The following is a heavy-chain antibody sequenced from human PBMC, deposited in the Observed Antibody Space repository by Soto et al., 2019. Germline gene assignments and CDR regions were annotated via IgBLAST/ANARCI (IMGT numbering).Heavy chain of an antibody. J-gene: IGHJ4*02. Sequence: ASVKVSCKASGYTFTSYDINWVRQATGQGLEWMGWMNPNSGNTGYAQKLQGRVTMTTDTSMSTAYMELRSLRSDDTAVYYCARGRLPHTSHFDDWGQGTLVTVSS. V-gene: IGHV1-8*01. CDR3: ARGRLPHTSHFDD. CDR1: GYTFTSYD. CDR2: MNPNSGNT. D-gene: IGHD2-15*01.